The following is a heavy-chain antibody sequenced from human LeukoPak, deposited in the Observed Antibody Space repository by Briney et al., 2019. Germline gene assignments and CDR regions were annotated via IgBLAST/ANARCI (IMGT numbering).Heavy chain of an antibody. CDR2: INPSGGST. CDR1: GYTFTSYY. Sequence: ALVKVSCKASGYTFTSYYMHWMRQAPGQGPEWMGIINPSGGSTSYAQKFQGRVTTTRDTSTSTVYMELSSLRSEDTAVYYCASSPVYDILTGYPNWFDPWGQGTLVTVSS. J-gene: IGHJ5*02. CDR3: ASSPVYDILTGYPNWFDP. D-gene: IGHD3-9*01. V-gene: IGHV1-46*01.